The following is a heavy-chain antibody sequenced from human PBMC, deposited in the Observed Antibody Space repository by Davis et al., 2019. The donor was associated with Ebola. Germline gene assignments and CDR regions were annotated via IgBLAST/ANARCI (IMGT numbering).Heavy chain of an antibody. J-gene: IGHJ4*02. Sequence: AASVKVSCKVSGHSLSESPIHWVRQAPGKGLEWMGGFDLEHAETIYAERFEGRVTMTEDTSTDTAYMELTSLRSWETAVYYFASNSGGWGNFDFWGQGTLVTVSS. CDR2: FDLEHAET. CDR3: ASNSGGWGNFDF. V-gene: IGHV1-24*01. CDR1: GHSLSESP. D-gene: IGHD7-27*01.